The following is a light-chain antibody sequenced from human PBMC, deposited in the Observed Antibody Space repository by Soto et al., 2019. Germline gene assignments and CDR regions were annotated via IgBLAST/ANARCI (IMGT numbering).Light chain of an antibody. CDR3: QQYNRWPPLT. CDR1: QSVNSN. Sequence: DIVMTQSPATLSVSPGERATLSCRASQSVNSNLAWYQQKPGQAPRLLIYGTSTRATGITDRFSGSGSGTEFTLTISSLQSEDFAVYYCQQYNRWPPLTFGGGTKVEIK. V-gene: IGKV3-15*01. J-gene: IGKJ4*01. CDR2: GTS.